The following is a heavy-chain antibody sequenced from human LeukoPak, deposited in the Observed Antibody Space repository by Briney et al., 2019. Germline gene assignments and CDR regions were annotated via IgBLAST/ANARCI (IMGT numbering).Heavy chain of an antibody. CDR3: ARDSPDPWLLLPHYFDY. CDR2: ISAYNGNT. Sequence: WASVKVSCKASGYTFTSYGISWVRQAPGQGLEWMGWISAYNGNTNYAQKLQGRVTMTTDTSTSTAYMELRSLRSDDTAVYYCARDSPDPWLLLPHYFDYWGQGTLVTVSS. CDR1: GYTFTSYG. D-gene: IGHD3-22*01. J-gene: IGHJ4*02. V-gene: IGHV1-18*01.